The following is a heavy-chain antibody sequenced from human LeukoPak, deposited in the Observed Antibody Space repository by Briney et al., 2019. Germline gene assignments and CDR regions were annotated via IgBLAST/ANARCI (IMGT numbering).Heavy chain of an antibody. CDR3: ARDRGGSYPNWFDP. Sequence: GGSLRLXCAASGFTFSSYSMNWVRQAPGKGLEWVSSISSSGSYIYYADSVKGRFTISRDNAKNSLYLQMNSLRAEDTAVYYCARDRGGSYPNWFDPWGQGTLVTVSS. J-gene: IGHJ5*02. D-gene: IGHD1-26*01. V-gene: IGHV3-21*01. CDR2: ISSSGSYI. CDR1: GFTFSSYS.